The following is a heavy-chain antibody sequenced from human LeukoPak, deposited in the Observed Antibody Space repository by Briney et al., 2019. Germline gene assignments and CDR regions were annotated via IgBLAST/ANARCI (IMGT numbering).Heavy chain of an antibody. CDR2: IGGNGVST. CDR3: AKSRHYSSGYLDY. J-gene: IGHJ4*02. CDR1: GFTFSSYA. V-gene: IGHV3-23*01. D-gene: IGHD6-25*01. Sequence: PGGSLRLSCAASGFTFSSYAMNLVRQAPGKGLEWVSAIGGNGVSTYYADSVKGRFTISRDSSKNTLYLQMNSLRAEDTAIYYCAKSRHYSSGYLDYWGQGTLVTVSS.